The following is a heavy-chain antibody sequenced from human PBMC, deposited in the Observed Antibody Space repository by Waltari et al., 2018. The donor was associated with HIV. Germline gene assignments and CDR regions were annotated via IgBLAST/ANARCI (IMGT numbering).Heavy chain of an antibody. Sequence: QVQLVQSGAEVKEPGDSVKVSCKASGYRLSNYGINWVRQAPGQGLEWMGWISGYNGNTKYAQKLQGRVTMTTETSTSTDYMELRSLRSDDTAVYYCARSRASGWYYFDYWGQGTLVTVSS. V-gene: IGHV1-18*01. CDR3: ARSRASGWYYFDY. J-gene: IGHJ4*02. D-gene: IGHD6-19*01. CDR1: GYRLSNYG. CDR2: ISGYNGNT.